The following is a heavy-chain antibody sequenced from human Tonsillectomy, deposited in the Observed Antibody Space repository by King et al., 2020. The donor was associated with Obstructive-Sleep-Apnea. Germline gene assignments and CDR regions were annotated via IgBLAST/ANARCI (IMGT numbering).Heavy chain of an antibody. J-gene: IGHJ5*02. CDR1: GFTFSDHY. CDR3: TRLVASAQGYWLDP. D-gene: IGHD3-16*02. CDR2: TRNKADSYTT. V-gene: IGHV3-72*01. Sequence: VQLVESGGGLVQPGGSLRLSCAASGFTFSDHYMDWVRQAPGKGLEWVGRTRNKADSYTTEYAASVKGRFTISRDDSKNSLYLQMNSLKTEDTAVYYCTRLVASAQGYWLDPWGQGPLVTVSS.